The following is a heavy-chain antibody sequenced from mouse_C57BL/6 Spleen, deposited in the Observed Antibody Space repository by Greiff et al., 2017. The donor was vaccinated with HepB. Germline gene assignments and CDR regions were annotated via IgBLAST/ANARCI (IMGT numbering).Heavy chain of an antibody. Sequence: DVHLVESGGDLVKPGGSLKLSCAASGFTFSSYGMSWVRQTPDKRLEWVATISSGGSYTYYPDSVKGRFTISRDNAKNTLYLQMSSLKSEDTAMYYCARHGYDARAWFAYWGQGTLVTVSA. D-gene: IGHD2-2*01. CDR3: ARHGYDARAWFAY. J-gene: IGHJ3*01. CDR1: GFTFSSYG. V-gene: IGHV5-6*01. CDR2: ISSGGSYT.